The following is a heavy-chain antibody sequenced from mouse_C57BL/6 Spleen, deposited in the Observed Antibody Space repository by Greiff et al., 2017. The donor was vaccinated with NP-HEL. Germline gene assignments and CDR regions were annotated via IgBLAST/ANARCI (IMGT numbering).Heavy chain of an antibody. CDR3: ARQSPDGRDWYFDV. CDR1: GYTFTSYW. D-gene: IGHD1-2*01. J-gene: IGHJ1*03. V-gene: IGHV1-55*01. CDR2: IYPGSGST. Sequence: QVQLQQPGAELVKPGASVKMSCKASGYTFTSYWITWVKQRPGQGLEWIGDIYPGSGSTNYNDKFKSKATLTVDTSSSTAYMQLSSLTSEDSAVYYCARQSPDGRDWYFDVWGTGTTVTVSS.